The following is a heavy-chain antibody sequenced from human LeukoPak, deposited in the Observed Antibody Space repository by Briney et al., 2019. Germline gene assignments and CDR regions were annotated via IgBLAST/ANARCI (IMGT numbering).Heavy chain of an antibody. J-gene: IGHJ5*02. CDR1: GGSISSYY. V-gene: IGHV4-59*12. Sequence: PSETLSFTCTVSGGSISSYYWSWIRQPPGNGLEWIGYIYYSGSTNYNPSLKSRVTMSVDTSKNQFSLKLSSVTAADTAVYYCARDRARYWFDPWGQGTLVTVSS. CDR3: ARDRARYWFDP. CDR2: IYYSGST.